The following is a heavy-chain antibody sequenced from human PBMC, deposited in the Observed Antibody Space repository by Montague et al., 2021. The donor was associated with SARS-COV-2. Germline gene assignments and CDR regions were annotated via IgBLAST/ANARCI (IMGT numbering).Heavy chain of an antibody. CDR1: GGSISSSSYY. Sequence: SETLSLTCTVSGGSISSSSYYWGWIRQPPGKGLEWIGSIYYSGGTYYNPSLKNRVTISVDTSKNQFSLKLSSVTAADTAVYYCATRYCSSTSCWGFDPWGQGTLVTVSS. J-gene: IGHJ5*02. V-gene: IGHV4-39*01. D-gene: IGHD2-2*01. CDR3: ATRYCSSTSCWGFDP. CDR2: IYYSGGT.